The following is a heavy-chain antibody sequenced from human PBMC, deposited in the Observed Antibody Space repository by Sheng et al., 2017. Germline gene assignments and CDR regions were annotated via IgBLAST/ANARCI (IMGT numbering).Heavy chain of an antibody. Sequence: QVQLQESGPGLVKPSETLSLTCTVSGGSISSYYWGWIRQPAGKGLEWIGRIYTSGSTNYNPSLKSRVTMSVDTSKNQFSLKLSSVTTADTAVYYCAREGATFCGGDCYGSWGQGTLVTVSS. J-gene: IGHJ5*02. V-gene: IGHV4-4*07. CDR1: GGSISSYY. CDR2: IYTSGST. D-gene: IGHD2-21*01. CDR3: AREGATFCGGDCYGS.